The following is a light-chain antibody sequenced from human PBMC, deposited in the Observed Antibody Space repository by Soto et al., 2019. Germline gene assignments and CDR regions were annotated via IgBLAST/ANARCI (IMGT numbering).Light chain of an antibody. CDR2: KAS. J-gene: IGKJ1*01. Sequence: DIQMTESPSTLSASVGDRVTISCRASHSISGWLAWYQQKPGKGPTLLIYKASRLESGVPSRFSGSGSGTEFALTISSLQPADFATYYCQQYNTYSWTFGQGTKVDIK. CDR3: QQYNTYSWT. CDR1: HSISGW. V-gene: IGKV1-5*03.